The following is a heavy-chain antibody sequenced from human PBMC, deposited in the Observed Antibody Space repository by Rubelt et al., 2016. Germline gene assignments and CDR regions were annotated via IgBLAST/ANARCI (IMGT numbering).Heavy chain of an antibody. Sequence: APGQGLEWMGRIIPILGIANYAQKFQGRVTITADKSTSTAYMELSSLRSEDTAVYYCAREVGLTIFGHYGMDVWGQGTTVTVSS. V-gene: IGHV1-69*04. J-gene: IGHJ6*02. D-gene: IGHD3-3*01. CDR2: IIPILGIA. CDR3: AREVGLTIFGHYGMDV.